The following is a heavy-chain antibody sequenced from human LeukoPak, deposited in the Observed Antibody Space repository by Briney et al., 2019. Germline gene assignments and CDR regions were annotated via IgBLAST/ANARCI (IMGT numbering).Heavy chain of an antibody. Sequence: PSETLSLTCTVSGGSISSSSYYWGWVRQPPGKGLEWIGSIYYSGSTYYNPSLKSRVTISVDTSKNQFSLKLSSVTAADTAVYYCARDGIVGATKDFDYWGQGTLVTVSS. CDR1: GGSISSSSYY. J-gene: IGHJ4*02. D-gene: IGHD1-26*01. CDR2: IYYSGST. CDR3: ARDGIVGATKDFDY. V-gene: IGHV4-39*07.